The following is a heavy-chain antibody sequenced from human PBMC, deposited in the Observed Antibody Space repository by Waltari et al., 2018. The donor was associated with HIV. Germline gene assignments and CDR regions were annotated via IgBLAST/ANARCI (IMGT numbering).Heavy chain of an antibody. CDR1: GGSISSYY. D-gene: IGHD3-22*01. J-gene: IGHJ5*02. Sequence: QVQLQESGPGLVKPSETLSLTCTVSGGSISSYYWSWIRQPPGKGLEWIGYIYYSGSTNYNPSLKSRVTISVDTSKNQFSLKLSSVTAADTAVYYCARDYYDSSGYYHGYSPWGQGTLVTVSS. CDR3: ARDYYDSSGYYHGYSP. CDR2: IYYSGST. V-gene: IGHV4-59*01.